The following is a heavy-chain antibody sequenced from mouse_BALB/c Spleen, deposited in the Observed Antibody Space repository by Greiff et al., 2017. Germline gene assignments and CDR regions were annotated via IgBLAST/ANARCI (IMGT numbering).Heavy chain of an antibody. V-gene: IGHV1-4*01. Sequence: QVQLQQSGAELARPGASVKMSCKASGYTFTSYTMHWVKQRPGQGLEWIGYIYPSSGYTNYNQKFKDKATLTADKSSSTAYMQLSSLTSEDSAVYYCARSYGNSAWFAYWGQGTLVTVSA. D-gene: IGHD2-1*01. CDR2: IYPSSGYT. CDR1: GYTFTSYT. J-gene: IGHJ3*01. CDR3: ARSYGNSAWFAY.